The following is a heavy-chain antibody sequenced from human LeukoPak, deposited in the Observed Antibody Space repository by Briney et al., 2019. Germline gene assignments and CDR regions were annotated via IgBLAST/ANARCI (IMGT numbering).Heavy chain of an antibody. D-gene: IGHD3-9*01. CDR3: ARVKGSYYDILTGSLDY. CDR2: IIPIFGTA. Sequence: SVKVSCKASGGTFSSYAISWVRQAPGQGLEWMGGIIPIFGTANYAQKFQGRVTITTDESTGTAYMELSSLRSEDTAVYYCARVKGSYYDILTGSLDYWGQGTLVTVSS. CDR1: GGTFSSYA. J-gene: IGHJ4*02. V-gene: IGHV1-69*05.